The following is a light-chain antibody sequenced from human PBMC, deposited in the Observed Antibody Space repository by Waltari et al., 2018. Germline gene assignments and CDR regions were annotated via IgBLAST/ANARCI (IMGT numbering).Light chain of an antibody. V-gene: IGLV1-44*01. CDR2: RND. CDR1: YSNIGNNV. J-gene: IGLJ3*02. CDR3: AAWDDSLNGHWV. Sequence: QSVLPQPPSASGTPGQRVTISCSGTYSNIGNNVVNWYQQLPGKAPKLLIDRNDQRPSGGPDRFSGSKSGSSASLAIGGLQSEDEADYYCAAWDDSLNGHWVFGGGTKVTVL.